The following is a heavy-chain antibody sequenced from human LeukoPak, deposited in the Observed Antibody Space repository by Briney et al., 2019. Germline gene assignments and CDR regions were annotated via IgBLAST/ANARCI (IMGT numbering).Heavy chain of an antibody. CDR1: GYSFTSYW. V-gene: IGHV5-51*01. CDR2: IYPGDSDT. D-gene: IGHD3-10*01. Sequence: GESLKISCKGSGYSFTSYWIGWVRQMPGKGLEWMGIIYPGDSDTRYSPSFQGQVTISADKSISTAYLQWSSLKASDTAMYYCARHSSYYGSGSSSSDAFDIWGQGTMVTVSS. J-gene: IGHJ3*02. CDR3: ARHSSYYGSGSSSSDAFDI.